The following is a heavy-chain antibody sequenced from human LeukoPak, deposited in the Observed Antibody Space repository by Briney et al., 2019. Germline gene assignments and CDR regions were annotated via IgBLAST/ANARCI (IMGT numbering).Heavy chain of an antibody. CDR3: ARVGTGGDWFDP. CDR2: IRAYNGNT. Sequence: ASVKVSCKASGYTFTSYGISWVRQAPGQGRERMGWIRAYNGNTNYAQKLQGRGTMTTDTSTSTAYMELRSLRSDDTAVYYCARVGTGGDWFDPWGQGTLVTVSS. J-gene: IGHJ5*02. CDR1: GYTFTSYG. V-gene: IGHV1-18*01. D-gene: IGHD2-8*02.